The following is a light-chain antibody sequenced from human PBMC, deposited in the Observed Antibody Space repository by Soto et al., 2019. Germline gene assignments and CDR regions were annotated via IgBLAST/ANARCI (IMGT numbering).Light chain of an antibody. J-gene: IGKJ1*01. CDR2: EAS. Sequence: EIVLTQSPGTLSLSPGERATLSCRASQSVSSSYVAWYQQKPGQAPRLLIYEASIRAIVIPDRFSGSGSGTDFTLTINRLEPEDFAVYHCQHYGSSPPTFGQGSKVEIK. CDR3: QHYGSSPPT. CDR1: QSVSSSY. V-gene: IGKV3-20*01.